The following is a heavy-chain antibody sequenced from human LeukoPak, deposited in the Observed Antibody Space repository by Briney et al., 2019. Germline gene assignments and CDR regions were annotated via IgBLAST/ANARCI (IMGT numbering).Heavy chain of an antibody. CDR2: ISSSGSTT. J-gene: IGHJ4*02. CDR1: GFTFSDYY. D-gene: IGHD1-26*01. CDR3: ARGGVMGGSDY. Sequence: TGGSLRLSCAASGFTFSDYYMSWIRQAPGKGLDWVSYISSSGSTTYYADSVKGRFTISRDNAKNTLYLQMNSLTVEDAAVYYCARGGVMGGSDYWGQGTLVTVSS. V-gene: IGHV3-11*04.